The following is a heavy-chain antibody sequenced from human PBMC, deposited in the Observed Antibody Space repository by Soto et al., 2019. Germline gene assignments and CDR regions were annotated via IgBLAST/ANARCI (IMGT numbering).Heavy chain of an antibody. D-gene: IGHD6-13*01. CDR1: GYSFTSYW. Sequence: PGESLKISCKGSGYSFTSYWIGWVRQMPGKGLEWMGIIYPGDSDTRYSPSFQGQVTISADKSISTAYLQWSSLKASDTAMYYCARHSHSSSWYHYYYGMDVWGQGTTVTVSS. CDR3: ARHSHSSSWYHYYYGMDV. CDR2: IYPGDSDT. V-gene: IGHV5-51*01. J-gene: IGHJ6*02.